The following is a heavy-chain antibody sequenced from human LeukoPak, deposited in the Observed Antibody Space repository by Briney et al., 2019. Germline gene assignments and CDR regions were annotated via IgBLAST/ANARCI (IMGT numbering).Heavy chain of an antibody. CDR1: GGTFSSYA. D-gene: IGHD1-26*01. Sequence: ASVKVSCKASGGTFSSYAISWVRQAPGQGLEWVGIINPSGGSTSYAQKFQGRVTMTRDTSTSTVYMELSSLRSEDTAVYYCARAWGSYYRFDYWGQGTLVTVSS. V-gene: IGHV1-46*01. CDR2: INPSGGST. J-gene: IGHJ4*02. CDR3: ARAWGSYYRFDY.